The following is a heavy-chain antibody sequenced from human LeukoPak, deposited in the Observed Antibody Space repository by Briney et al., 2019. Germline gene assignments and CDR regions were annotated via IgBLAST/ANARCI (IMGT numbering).Heavy chain of an antibody. CDR3: ARAGVWDYSDSSGYHNAAFDI. CDR1: GYTFTDYY. CDR2: INPSSGGT. V-gene: IGHV1-2*02. D-gene: IGHD3-22*01. Sequence: ASVTVSFKASGYTFTDYYMHWVRQAPGQGVEWMGWINPSSGGTNYEQKFQGRVTVTRETSISTAYMDLSRLRSDDTAVYYCARAGVWDYSDSSGYHNAAFDIWGQGTMVTVSS. J-gene: IGHJ3*02.